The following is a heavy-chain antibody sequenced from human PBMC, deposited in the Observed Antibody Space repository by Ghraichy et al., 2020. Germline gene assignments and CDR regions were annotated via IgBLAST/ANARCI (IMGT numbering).Heavy chain of an antibody. D-gene: IGHD1-26*01. J-gene: IGHJ2*01. V-gene: IGHV3-23*01. CDR2: ISGSGGST. Sequence: GGSLRLSCAASGFTFSSFAMSWVRQAPGKGLEWVSTISGSGGSTYYADSVKGRFTISRDNSKNTLYLQMNSLRAEDTAVYYCAKGKGSGSYFNWSFNVWGRDTLVTVSS. CDR1: GFTFSSFA. CDR3: AKGKGSGSYFNWSFNV.